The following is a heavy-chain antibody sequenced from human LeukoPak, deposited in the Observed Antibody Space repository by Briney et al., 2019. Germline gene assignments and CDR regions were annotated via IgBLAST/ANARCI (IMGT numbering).Heavy chain of an antibody. J-gene: IGHJ6*03. V-gene: IGHV4-34*01. CDR1: GGSFSGYY. Sequence: PSETLSLTCAVYGGSFSGYYWSWIRQPPGKGLEWIGEINHSGSTNYNPSLKSRVTISVDTSKNQFSLKLSSVTAADTAVYYCASSHRYCSSTSCRYYYYYYYMDVWGKGTTVTVSS. CDR3: ASSHRYCSSTSCRYYYYYYYMDV. D-gene: IGHD2-2*01. CDR2: INHSGST.